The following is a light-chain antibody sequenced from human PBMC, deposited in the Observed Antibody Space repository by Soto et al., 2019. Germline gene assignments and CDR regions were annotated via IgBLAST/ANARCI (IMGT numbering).Light chain of an antibody. V-gene: IGKV1-5*03. CDR2: NSS. CDR1: HSISSY. J-gene: IGKJ1*01. CDR3: QQYNSFPWT. Sequence: DIQMTQSPATLPSSVGYRVTITCLASHSISSYFTWYQQKPGKAPKLLIYNSSNLESGVPSRFSGSGSGTEFTLTIISLQPDDFAAYYCQQYNSFPWTFGQGTKVDIK.